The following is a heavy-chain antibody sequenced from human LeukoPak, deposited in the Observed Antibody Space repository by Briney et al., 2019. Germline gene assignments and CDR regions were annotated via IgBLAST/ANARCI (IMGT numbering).Heavy chain of an antibody. J-gene: IGHJ5*02. Sequence: SVKVSCKASGGTFSSYAISWVRQAPGQGLEWMEGIIPIFGTANYAQKFQGRVTITADESTSTAYMELSSLRSEDTAVYYCARDNAPGYCSSTSCYFSRDWFDPWGQGTLVTVSS. CDR2: IIPIFGTA. D-gene: IGHD2-2*01. CDR1: GGTFSSYA. V-gene: IGHV1-69*01. CDR3: ARDNAPGYCSSTSCYFSRDWFDP.